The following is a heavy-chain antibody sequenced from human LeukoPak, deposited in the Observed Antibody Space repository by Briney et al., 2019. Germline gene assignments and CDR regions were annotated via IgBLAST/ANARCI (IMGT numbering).Heavy chain of an antibody. CDR1: GGTFSSYA. V-gene: IGHV1-69*04. CDR2: IIPILGIA. Sequence: SVKVSCKASGGTFSSYAISWVRQAPGQGLEWMGRIIPILGIANYAQKFQGRVTITADKSTSTAYMELSSLRSEDTAVYYCARDQRWLVRYFDYWGQGTLVTVSS. CDR3: ARDQRWLVRYFDY. D-gene: IGHD6-19*01. J-gene: IGHJ4*02.